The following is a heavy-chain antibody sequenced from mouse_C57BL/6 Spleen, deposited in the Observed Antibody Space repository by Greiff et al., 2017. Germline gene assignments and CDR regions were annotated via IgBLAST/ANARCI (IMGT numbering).Heavy chain of an antibody. V-gene: IGHV5-17*01. CDR2: ISSGSSTI. Sequence: DVQLQESGGGLVKPGGSLKLSCAASGFTFSDYGMHWVRQAPEKGLEWVAYISSGSSTIYYADTVKGRFTISRDNAKNTLFLQMTSLRSEDTAMYYCARPYYGSSSFAYWGQGTLVTVSA. CDR1: GFTFSDYG. CDR3: ARPYYGSSSFAY. J-gene: IGHJ3*01. D-gene: IGHD1-1*01.